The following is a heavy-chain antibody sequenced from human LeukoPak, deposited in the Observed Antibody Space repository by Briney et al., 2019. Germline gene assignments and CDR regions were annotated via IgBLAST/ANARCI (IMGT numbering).Heavy chain of an antibody. J-gene: IGHJ4*02. CDR1: GFNFNNAW. CDR3: TTLWSGPEY. D-gene: IGHD3-10*01. Sequence: GGSLRLSCAVSGFNFNNAWMNWVRQAPGKGLECVGRIKSKSDGETTDYAGSVKGRFSISRDDSKNTLYLQMNSLKTEDTAVYYCTTLWSGPEYWGQGTLVTVS. V-gene: IGHV3-15*01. CDR2: IKSKSDGETT.